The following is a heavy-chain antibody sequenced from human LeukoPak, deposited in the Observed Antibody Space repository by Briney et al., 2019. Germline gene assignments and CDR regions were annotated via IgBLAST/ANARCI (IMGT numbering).Heavy chain of an antibody. CDR1: GYTFTNYY. CDR3: ARDRDDSSGYYYAVDFDY. D-gene: IGHD3-22*01. V-gene: IGHV1-46*01. Sequence: ASVKVCCKASGYTFTNYYMHWVRQAPGQGLEWMGIINPSGGSTSYAQKFQGRVTMTRDTSTSTVYMELSSLRSVDTAVYYCARDRDDSSGYYYAVDFDYWGQGTLVTVSS. CDR2: INPSGGST. J-gene: IGHJ4*02.